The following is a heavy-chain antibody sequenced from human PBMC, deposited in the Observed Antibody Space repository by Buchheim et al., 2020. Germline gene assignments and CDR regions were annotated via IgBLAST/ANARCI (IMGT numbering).Heavy chain of an antibody. CDR3: ATNLRMVRGVTPLDY. CDR1: GGSISSSSYY. CDR2: IYYSGST. J-gene: IGHJ4*02. V-gene: IGHV4-39*01. D-gene: IGHD3-10*01. Sequence: QLQLQESGPGLVKPSETLSLTCTVSGGSISSSSYYWGWIRQPPGKGLEWIGSIYYSGSTYYNPSLKSRVTISVDTSKNQFSLKLSSVTAADTAVYYCATNLRMVRGVTPLDYWGQGTL.